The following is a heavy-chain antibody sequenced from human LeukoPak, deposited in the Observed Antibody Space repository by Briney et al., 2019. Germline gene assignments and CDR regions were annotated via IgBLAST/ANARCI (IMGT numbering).Heavy chain of an antibody. CDR2: INHSGST. Sequence: SETLSLTCAVYGGSFSGYYWSWIRQPPGKGLEWIGEINHSGSTNYNPSLKSRVTMSVDTSKNQFSLKLSSVTAADTAVYYCATYLRAMMALDYWGQGTLVTVSS. J-gene: IGHJ4*02. CDR1: GGSFSGYY. CDR3: ATYLRAMMALDY. D-gene: IGHD3-10*01. V-gene: IGHV4-34*01.